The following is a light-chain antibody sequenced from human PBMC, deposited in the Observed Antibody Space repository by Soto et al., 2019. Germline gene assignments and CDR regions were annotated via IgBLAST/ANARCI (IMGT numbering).Light chain of an antibody. J-gene: IGKJ5*01. V-gene: IGKV3-11*01. CDR2: DAS. CDR3: QQRSNWPPL. Sequence: EIVLTQSPATLSLSPGERATLSCRASQSVSSYLAWYQQKPGQAPRLLIYDASNRATGIPARLSGSGSGTDFTLTISSLEPEDFAVYYCQQRSNWPPLFGQGTRLE. CDR1: QSVSSY.